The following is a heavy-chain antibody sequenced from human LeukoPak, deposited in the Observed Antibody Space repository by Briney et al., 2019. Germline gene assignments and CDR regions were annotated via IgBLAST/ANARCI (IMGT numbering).Heavy chain of an antibody. CDR2: IYHSGSA. CDR3: ARLRGYSYGPIDY. D-gene: IGHD5-18*01. V-gene: IGHV4-39*01. Sequence: SETLSLTCTVSGGSISTNGYYWGWIRQPPGKGLDWIGSIYHSGSAYYNPSLKSRVTISVDTSKNQLSLSLNSVTAADTAVYYCARLRGYSYGPIDYWAREPWSPSPQ. J-gene: IGHJ4*02. CDR1: GGSISTNGYY.